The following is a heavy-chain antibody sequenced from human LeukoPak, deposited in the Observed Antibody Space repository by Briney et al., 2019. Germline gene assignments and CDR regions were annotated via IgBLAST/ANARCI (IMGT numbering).Heavy chain of an antibody. CDR2: IYYSGST. V-gene: IGHV4-39*07. D-gene: IGHD3-9*01. CDR1: GSSISSSSYY. Sequence: PSETLSLTCTVSGSSISSSSYYWGWIRHPPGKGLEWIGSIYYSGSTYYNPSLKSRVTISVDTSKNQFSLKLSSVTAADTAVYYCAIGLTSDYDILSHNWFDPWGQGTLVTVSS. J-gene: IGHJ5*02. CDR3: AIGLTSDYDILSHNWFDP.